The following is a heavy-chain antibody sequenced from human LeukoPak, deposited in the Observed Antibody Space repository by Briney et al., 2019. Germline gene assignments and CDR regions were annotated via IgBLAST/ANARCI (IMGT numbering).Heavy chain of an antibody. CDR2: MHPDSGNT. Sequence: ASVKVSCRASGYTFTSHDINWVSLATGQGLEWMGWMHPDSGNTGFAQKFQGRVTMGRDTSINTAYMELHSLTSEDTAVYYCARGYSPTIRTTGNDYWGQGTLVTVSS. D-gene: IGHD1-1*01. V-gene: IGHV1-8*01. CDR1: GYTFTSHD. CDR3: ARGYSPTIRTTGNDY. J-gene: IGHJ4*02.